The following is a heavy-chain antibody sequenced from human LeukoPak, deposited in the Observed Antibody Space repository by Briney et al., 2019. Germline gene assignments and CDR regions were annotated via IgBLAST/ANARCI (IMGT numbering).Heavy chain of an antibody. CDR3: ARDSSPLMLYSNYGNFDY. J-gene: IGHJ4*02. V-gene: IGHV4-59*01. CDR1: GGSISSYY. D-gene: IGHD4-11*01. CDR2: IYYSGST. Sequence: SETLSLTCTVSGGSISSYYWSWIRQPPGKGLEWIGYIYYSGSTNYNPSLKSRVTISVDTSKNQFSLKLSSVTAADTAVYYCARDSSPLMLYSNYGNFDYWGQGTLATV.